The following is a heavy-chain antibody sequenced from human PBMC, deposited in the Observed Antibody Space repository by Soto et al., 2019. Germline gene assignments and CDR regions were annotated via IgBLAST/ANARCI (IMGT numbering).Heavy chain of an antibody. CDR2: ISGSGGST. Sequence: EVQLLESGGGLVQPGGSLRLSCAASGFTFSTYAMSWVRQAPGKGLEWVSAISGSGGSTYYADSVKGRFTISRDNFKNTLYLQMDSLRAEDTAVYYCAKDPRIGIAVAGVFDYWGQGTLVTVSS. V-gene: IGHV3-23*01. D-gene: IGHD6-19*01. CDR3: AKDPRIGIAVAGVFDY. CDR1: GFTFSTYA. J-gene: IGHJ4*02.